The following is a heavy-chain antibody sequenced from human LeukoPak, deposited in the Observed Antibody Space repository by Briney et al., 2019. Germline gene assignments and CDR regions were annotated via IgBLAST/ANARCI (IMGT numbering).Heavy chain of an antibody. V-gene: IGHV4-61*02. J-gene: IGHJ4*02. Sequence: SETLSLTCTVSGGSISSGGYYWSWIRQTAGKGLEWIGRFYSGSMDYNPSLKSRVTISVDTSKNQFSLKLSSVTAADTAVYYCARHSSGSHWYWGQGTLVTVSS. CDR1: GGSISSGGYY. D-gene: IGHD6-19*01. CDR2: FYSGSM. CDR3: ARHSSGSHWY.